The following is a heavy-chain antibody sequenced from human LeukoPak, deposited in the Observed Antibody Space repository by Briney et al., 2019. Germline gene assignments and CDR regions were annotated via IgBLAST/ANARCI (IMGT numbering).Heavy chain of an antibody. CDR1: GGSISSSSYY. CDR3: ARVTGYTIEDYFDY. D-gene: IGHD3-9*01. Sequence: SETLSLTCTVSGGSISSSSYYWGWIRQPPGKGLEWIGSIYYSGSTYYNPSLKSRVTISVDTSKNQFSLKLSSVTAADTAVYYCARVTGYTIEDYFDYWGQGTLVTVSS. CDR2: IYYSGST. J-gene: IGHJ4*02. V-gene: IGHV4-39*07.